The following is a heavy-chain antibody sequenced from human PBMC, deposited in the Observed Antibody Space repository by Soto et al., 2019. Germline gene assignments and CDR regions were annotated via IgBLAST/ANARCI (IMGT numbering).Heavy chain of an antibody. CDR2: INSDGSST. V-gene: IGHV3-74*01. D-gene: IGHD6-6*01. CDR3: AREDLDSYYFDY. Sequence: EVQLVESGGGLVQPGGSLRLSCAASGFTFSSYWMHWVRQAPGKGLVWVSRINSDGSSTSYADSVKGRFTISRDNTKNTLYLQMNSLRAEDTAVYYCAREDLDSYYFDYWGQGTLVTVSS. CDR1: GFTFSSYW. J-gene: IGHJ4*02.